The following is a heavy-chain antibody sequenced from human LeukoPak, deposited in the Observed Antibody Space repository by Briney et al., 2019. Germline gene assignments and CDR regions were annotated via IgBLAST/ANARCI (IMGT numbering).Heavy chain of an antibody. D-gene: IGHD4/OR15-4a*01. V-gene: IGHV3-21*01. CDR3: ARRAGAYSHPYDY. CDR2: ISSSSTYI. J-gene: IGHJ4*02. CDR1: GFTFSSYR. Sequence: GGSPRLSCAASGFTFSSYRMNWVRQGPGKGLEWVSSISSSSTYIYYADSVKGRFTISRDNAKNSLYLQMNSLRAEDTAVYYCARRAGAYSHPYDYWGQGTLVTVSS.